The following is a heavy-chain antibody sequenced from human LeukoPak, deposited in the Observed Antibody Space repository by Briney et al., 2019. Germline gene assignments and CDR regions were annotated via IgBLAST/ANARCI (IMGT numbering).Heavy chain of an antibody. V-gene: IGHV3-23*01. CDR2: ISYSGGTT. J-gene: IGHJ3*02. D-gene: IGHD3-22*01. CDR1: GFTFSSYA. Sequence: PGASLRLSCAASGFTFSSYAMSWVRQAPGKGLEWVSGISYSGGTTYYADSVKGRFTISRDNSKNTLHLQMNSLRAEDTAVYYCAKGGQMMVEVARRGAFDIWGQGTMVTVSS. CDR3: AKGGQMMVEVARRGAFDI.